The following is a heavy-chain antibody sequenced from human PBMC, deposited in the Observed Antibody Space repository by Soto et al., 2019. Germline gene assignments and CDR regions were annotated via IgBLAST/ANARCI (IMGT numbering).Heavy chain of an antibody. CDR1: GFSVSGSY. Sequence: EVQVVESGGGLAQPGESLRLSCEASGFSVSGSYMSWVRQAPGKGLEWVSVIFNSDSTNYADSVKGRVTISRDNSKNTVYLQMKSLRVEDTATYYCADVFGRDVWGQGTTVTVYS. CDR3: ADVFGRDV. D-gene: IGHD3-16*01. V-gene: IGHV3-66*01. CDR2: IFNSDST. J-gene: IGHJ6*02.